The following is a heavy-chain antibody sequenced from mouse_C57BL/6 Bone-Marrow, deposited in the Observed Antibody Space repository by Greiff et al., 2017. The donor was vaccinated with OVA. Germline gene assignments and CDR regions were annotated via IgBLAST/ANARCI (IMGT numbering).Heavy chain of an antibody. V-gene: IGHV1-54*01. CDR3: ARSAIYYGYGLAY. CDR1: GYAFTNYL. Sequence: QVQLQQSGAELVRPGPSVKVSCKASGYAFTNYLIEWVKQRPGQGLEWIGVINPGSGGTNYNEKFKGKATLTADKSSSTAYMQLSSLTSEDSAVYFCARSAIYYGYGLAYWGQGTLVTVSA. CDR2: INPGSGGT. J-gene: IGHJ3*01. D-gene: IGHD2-2*01.